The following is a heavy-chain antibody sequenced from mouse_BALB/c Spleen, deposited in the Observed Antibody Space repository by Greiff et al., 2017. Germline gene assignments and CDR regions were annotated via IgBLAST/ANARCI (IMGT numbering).Heavy chain of an antibody. Sequence: EVKLVESGGGLVKPGGSLKLSCAASGFTFSSYAMSWVRQTPEKRLEWVASISSGGSTYYPDSVKGRFTISRDNARNILYLQMSSLRSEDTAMYYCARGRNRYGDYYAMDYWGQGTSVTVSS. CDR2: ISSGGST. CDR1: GFTFSSYA. V-gene: IGHV5-6-5*01. D-gene: IGHD2-14*01. J-gene: IGHJ4*01. CDR3: ARGRNRYGDYYAMDY.